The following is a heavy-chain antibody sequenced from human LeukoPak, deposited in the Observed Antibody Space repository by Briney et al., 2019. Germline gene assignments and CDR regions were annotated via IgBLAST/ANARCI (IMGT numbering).Heavy chain of an antibody. V-gene: IGHV1-3*04. CDR2: INTGNGDT. D-gene: IGHD1-26*01. J-gene: IGHJ1*01. CDR1: GYTFTNYG. Sequence: ASVTVSCTTSGYTFTNYGMHWVRQAPRQSPEWMGWINTGNGDTKSSQRFQDRVTLTRDTSARTAYMELNSLNSEDTAVYYCARVPLSDASGHYYPHWGQGTLVTVSS. CDR3: ARVPLSDASGHYYPH.